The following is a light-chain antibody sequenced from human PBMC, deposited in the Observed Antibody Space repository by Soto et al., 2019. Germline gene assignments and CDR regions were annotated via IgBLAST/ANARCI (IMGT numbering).Light chain of an antibody. Sequence: DIQMTQSPSSLSASVGDRVTITCRASQSISSYLNWYQQKPGKAPKLLIYAASSLQSGVPSRFSGSGSGTDFTLTSSSLQPEDFATYYCQQSYSTPCTFGGGTKVEIK. CDR2: AAS. CDR3: QQSYSTPCT. CDR1: QSISSY. V-gene: IGKV1-39*01. J-gene: IGKJ4*01.